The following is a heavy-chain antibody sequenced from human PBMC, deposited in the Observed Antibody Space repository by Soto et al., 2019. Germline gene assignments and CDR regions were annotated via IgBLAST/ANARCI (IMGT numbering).Heavy chain of an antibody. J-gene: IGHJ4*02. CDR3: ARHRDYDYLDY. Sequence: QVQLQESGPGLVKPSETLSLTCTVSGGSISSYYWSWIRQPPGKGLEWIGYIYYSGSTNYNPSLRSRVTISVDTSKNQFSLKLSSVTAADTAVYYCARHRDYDYLDYWGQGTLVTVSS. CDR2: IYYSGST. D-gene: IGHD4-17*01. V-gene: IGHV4-59*08. CDR1: GGSISSYY.